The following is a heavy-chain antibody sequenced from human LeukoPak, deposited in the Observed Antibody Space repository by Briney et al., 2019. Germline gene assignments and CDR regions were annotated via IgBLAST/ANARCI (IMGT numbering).Heavy chain of an antibody. CDR3: ARGAYCSGGSCPGAFDI. D-gene: IGHD2-15*01. CDR1: GFTFRSYG. CDR2: ISYDGSNK. Sequence: PGGSLRLSCAASGFTFRSYGMHWVRQAPGKGLEWVAVISYDGSNKYYADSVKGRFTISRDNSKNTLYLQMNSLRAEDTAVYYCARGAYCSGGSCPGAFDIWGQGTMVTVSS. V-gene: IGHV3-30*03. J-gene: IGHJ3*02.